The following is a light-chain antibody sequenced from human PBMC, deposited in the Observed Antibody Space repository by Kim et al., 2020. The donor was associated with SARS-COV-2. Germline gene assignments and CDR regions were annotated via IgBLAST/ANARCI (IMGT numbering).Light chain of an antibody. CDR1: QSISSW. CDR2: DAS. Sequence: DIQMTQSPSTLSASVGDRVTITCRASQSISSWLAWYQQKPGKAPKLLIYDASSLESGVPSRFSGSGSATEFTLTISSLQPDDFATYYCQHMWTFGQGTKVDIK. J-gene: IGKJ1*01. V-gene: IGKV1-5*01. CDR3: QHMWT.